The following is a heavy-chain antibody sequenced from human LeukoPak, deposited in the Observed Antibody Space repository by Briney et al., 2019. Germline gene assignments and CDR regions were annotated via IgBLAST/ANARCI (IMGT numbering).Heavy chain of an antibody. Sequence: PSETLSLTCTVSGGSFSAYYWSWIRQSPGKGLEWIGEMNQSGRTNYNPSLKSRVNISIDTSKNQFSLNLSSVTAADTAVYYCARVQVPDAFDVWGQGTMVSVSS. J-gene: IGHJ3*01. CDR3: ARVQVPDAFDV. CDR2: MNQSGRT. D-gene: IGHD1-1*01. CDR1: GGSFSAYY. V-gene: IGHV4-34*01.